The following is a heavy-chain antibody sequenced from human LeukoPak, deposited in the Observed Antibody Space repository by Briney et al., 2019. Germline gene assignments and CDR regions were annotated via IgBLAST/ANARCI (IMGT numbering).Heavy chain of an antibody. CDR3: ARGGGYASPIGY. Sequence: PSGTLSLTCTLSGGSISTYYWSWIRQPPGKGLEWIGYSYHSGSTNYNPSLKGRVTISVDTSKNQFSLKLSSVTAADTAVYYCARGGGYASPIGYWGQGALVTVSS. CDR1: GGSISTYY. D-gene: IGHD5-12*01. CDR2: SYHSGST. V-gene: IGHV4-59*01. J-gene: IGHJ4*02.